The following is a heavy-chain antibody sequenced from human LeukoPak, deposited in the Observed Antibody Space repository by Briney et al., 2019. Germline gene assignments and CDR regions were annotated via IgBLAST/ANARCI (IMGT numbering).Heavy chain of an antibody. D-gene: IGHD3-22*01. CDR1: GYSFSTYW. V-gene: IGHV5-51*01. J-gene: IGHJ4*02. Sequence: GESLKISCKGSGYSFSTYWIGWVRQMPGQGLEWMGIIYPADSDTRYSPSFQGQVTISADKSISTAYLQWSSLKASDTAMYYCASWHNYYDSSGYYYFDYWGQGTLVTVSS. CDR2: IYPADSDT. CDR3: ASWHNYYDSSGYYYFDY.